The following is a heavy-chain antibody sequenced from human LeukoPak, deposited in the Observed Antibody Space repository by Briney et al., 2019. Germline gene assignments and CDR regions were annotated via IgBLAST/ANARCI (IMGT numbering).Heavy chain of an antibody. V-gene: IGHV3-74*01. D-gene: IGHD7-27*01. CDR1: GFTFSTYW. CDR3: TKDFDWGSGH. Sequence: PGRSLRLSCAASGFTFSTYWMHWVRQAPGKGLVWVSRISGDGSDTRYADSVKGRFTISRDNAKNTLYLQLDGLRAEDTAVYYCTKDFDWGSGHWGQGTLVTVSS. CDR2: ISGDGSDT. J-gene: IGHJ4*02.